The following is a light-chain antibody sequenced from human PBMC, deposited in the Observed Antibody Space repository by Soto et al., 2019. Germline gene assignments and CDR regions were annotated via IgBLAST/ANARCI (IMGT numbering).Light chain of an antibody. CDR1: QSVSRN. CDR3: QQRNNWPPVT. Sequence: EIVLTQSPATLSLSPGERATLSCRASQSVSRNLAWYQQKPGQAPRLLIYDASTRATGIPARFSGGGSGTDYTLTISSLEPEDFAVYYCQQRNNWPPVTFGQGTRLEIK. CDR2: DAS. V-gene: IGKV3-11*01. J-gene: IGKJ5*01.